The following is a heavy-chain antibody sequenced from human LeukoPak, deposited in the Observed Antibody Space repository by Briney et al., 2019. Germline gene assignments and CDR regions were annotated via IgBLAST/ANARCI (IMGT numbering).Heavy chain of an antibody. Sequence: GGSLRLSCAASGFTFDSHGMTWVRQAPGKGLEWVSGLNWNGGSTGYADSLQGRFTISRDNAKNSLYLQMTSLRAEDTALYYCARTRSCGGYSGADYWGQGTLVTVSS. CDR3: ARTRSCGGYSGADY. CDR1: GFTFDSHG. J-gene: IGHJ4*02. V-gene: IGHV3-20*04. D-gene: IGHD1-26*01. CDR2: LNWNGGST.